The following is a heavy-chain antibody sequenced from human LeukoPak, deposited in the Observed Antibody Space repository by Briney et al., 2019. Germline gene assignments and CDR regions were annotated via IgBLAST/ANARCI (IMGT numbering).Heavy chain of an antibody. CDR2: ISSSSTYI. D-gene: IGHD3-9*01. V-gene: IGHV3-21*01. CDR1: GFTFSSYN. CDR3: ARDRNLDWLGDY. Sequence: GGSLRLSCAASGFTFSSYNMNWVRQAPGRGLEWVSIISSSSTYIYYADSVKGRFTISRDNAKNSLYLQMNSLRAEDTAVYYCARDRNLDWLGDYWGQGTLVTVSS. J-gene: IGHJ4*02.